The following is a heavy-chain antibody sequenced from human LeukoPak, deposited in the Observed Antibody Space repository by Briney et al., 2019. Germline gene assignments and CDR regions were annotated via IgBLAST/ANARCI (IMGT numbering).Heavy chain of an antibody. CDR2: IYYSGST. J-gene: IGHJ5*02. CDR1: GGSISIYY. CDR3: ARGGAVFGYSRARWFDP. Sequence: SETLSLTCTVSGGSISIYYWSWIRQPPGKGLEWIGYIYYSGSTNYNPSLKSRVTISVDTSKNQFSLKLSSVTAADTAVYYCARGGAVFGYSRARWFDPWGQGTLVTVSS. D-gene: IGHD4-11*01. V-gene: IGHV4-59*12.